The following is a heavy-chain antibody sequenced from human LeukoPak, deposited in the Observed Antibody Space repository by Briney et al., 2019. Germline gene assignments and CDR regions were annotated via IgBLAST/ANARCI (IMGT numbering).Heavy chain of an antibody. CDR3: VSGSGITDV. Sequence: PGGSLRLSCAASGFTFEDYAMHWVGQAPGKGLEWVSVISWNSDSIGYADSVKGRFPISRDNAKNSLYLQMNSLSTEDTALYYCVSGSGITDVWGQGTLVTVSS. D-gene: IGHD1-14*01. V-gene: IGHV3-9*01. CDR1: GFTFEDYA. CDR2: ISWNSDSI. J-gene: IGHJ4*02.